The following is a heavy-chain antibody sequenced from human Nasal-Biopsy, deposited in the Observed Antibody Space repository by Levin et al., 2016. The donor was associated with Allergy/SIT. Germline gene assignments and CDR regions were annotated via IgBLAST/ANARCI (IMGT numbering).Heavy chain of an antibody. Sequence: GGSLRLSCAASGFTFDKYDMHWVRQSLGKRLEWVSAVTTTGDTHYLDSVKGRFTVSRENAKNSVYLELNSLTDGDTAVYYCTRGMVDWGQGTLVTVSS. CDR1: GFTFDKYD. D-gene: IGHD3-10*01. J-gene: IGHJ4*02. CDR2: VTTTGDT. CDR3: TRGMVD. V-gene: IGHV3-13*01.